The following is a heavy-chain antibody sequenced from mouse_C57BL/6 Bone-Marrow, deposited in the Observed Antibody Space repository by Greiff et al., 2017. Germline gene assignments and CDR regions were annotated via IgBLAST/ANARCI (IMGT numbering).Heavy chain of an antibody. CDR1: GYTFTSYW. D-gene: IGHD2-4*01. V-gene: IGHV1-9*01. CDR2: ILPGSGST. CDR3: ARAGNYYDYYYAMDY. J-gene: IGHJ4*01. Sequence: VKLMESGAELMKPGASVKLSCKATGYTFTSYWMEWVKQRPGHGLEWIGEILPGSGSTNYNEQFKGKATLTVDTSSNTAYMQLSSLTTKDSAIYYCARAGNYYDYYYAMDYWGQGTSVTVSS.